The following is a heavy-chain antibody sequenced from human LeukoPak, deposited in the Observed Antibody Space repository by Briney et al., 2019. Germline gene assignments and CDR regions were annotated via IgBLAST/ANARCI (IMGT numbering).Heavy chain of an antibody. CDR1: GYTFTSYD. Sequence: ASVTVSCKASGYTFTSYDINWVRQATGLGLEWMGWMNPNSGNTGYAHKFQGRVTMTRNTSISTAYMELSSLRSEDTAVYYCARTDYLLLPYYDFWSGYWLYNWFDPWGQGTLVTVSS. V-gene: IGHV1-8*01. J-gene: IGHJ5*02. CDR2: MNPNSGNT. CDR3: ARTDYLLLPYYDFWSGYWLYNWFDP. D-gene: IGHD3-3*01.